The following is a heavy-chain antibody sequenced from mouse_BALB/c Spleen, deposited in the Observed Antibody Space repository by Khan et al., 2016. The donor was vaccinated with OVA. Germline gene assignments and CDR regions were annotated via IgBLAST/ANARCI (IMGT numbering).Heavy chain of an antibody. CDR3: TRENDYGRTCNAMDY. Sequence: DLVKPGASVKLSCKASGYTFTSYWINWIKQRPGQGLEWIGRIGPGSSNAYYNDMFKDKATLTVDTSSNTAYIQLSSPSSEDSAVYFCTRENDYGRTCNAMDYWGQGTSVPVSA. J-gene: IGHJ4*01. V-gene: IGHV1S41*01. D-gene: IGHD1-1*01. CDR2: IGPGSSNA. CDR1: GYTFTSYW.